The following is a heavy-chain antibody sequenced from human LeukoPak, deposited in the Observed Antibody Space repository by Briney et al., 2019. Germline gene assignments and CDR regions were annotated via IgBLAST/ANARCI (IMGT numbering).Heavy chain of an antibody. V-gene: IGHV4-34*01. CDR2: INHSGST. Sequence: SETLSLNCAADGGSFSDYYWSWIRQPPGKGLEWIGEINHSGSTNYNPSLKSRVTLSVDTSKNQFSLKLSSVTAADTAVYYCARSRLWLFYYYYMDVWGKGTTVTVS. J-gene: IGHJ6*03. D-gene: IGHD5-18*01. CDR3: ARSRLWLFYYYYMDV. CDR1: GGSFSDYY.